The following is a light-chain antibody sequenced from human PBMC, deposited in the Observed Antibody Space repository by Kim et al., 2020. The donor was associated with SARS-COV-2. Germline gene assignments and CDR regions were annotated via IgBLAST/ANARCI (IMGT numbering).Light chain of an antibody. V-gene: IGLV3-19*01. CDR1: SLRSYY. Sequence: VALGQTVRITCQGDSLRSYYATWYQQKPGQAPILVIYGKNNRPSGIPDRFSGSSSGNTASLTITVTQAGDEADYYCNSRDSNDNVVFGGGTQLTVL. CDR3: NSRDSNDNVV. J-gene: IGLJ2*01. CDR2: GKN.